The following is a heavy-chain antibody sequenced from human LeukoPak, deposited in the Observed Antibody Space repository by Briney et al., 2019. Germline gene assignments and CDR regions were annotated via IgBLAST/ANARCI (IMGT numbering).Heavy chain of an antibody. D-gene: IGHD2-8*02. CDR1: GFTFSSYA. J-gene: IGHJ4*02. V-gene: IGHV3-23*01. CDR2: ISGSGGST. Sequence: GGSLRLSCAASGFTFSSYAMSWVRQAPGKGLEWVSAISGSGGSTYYADSVKSRFTISRDNSKNTLYLQMNSLRAEDTAVYYCAKRGNAMVLVDYWGQGTLVTVSS. CDR3: AKRGNAMVLVDY.